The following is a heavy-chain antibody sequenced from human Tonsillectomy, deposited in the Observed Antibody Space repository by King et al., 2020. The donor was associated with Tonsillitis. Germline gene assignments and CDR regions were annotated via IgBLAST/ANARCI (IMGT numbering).Heavy chain of an antibody. CDR2: ISYDGSNK. V-gene: IGHV3-30-3*01. Sequence: VQLVESGGGVVQPGRSLRLSCEASGFTFSSYAMHWVRQTPGKGLEWVAVISYDGSNKYYADSVKGRFTISRDNSKNTLYLQMNSLRAEDTAVYYCARDRVDTMLRGIFNSYYYGMDVWGQGTTVTVSS. D-gene: IGHD3-10*01. CDR1: GFTFSSYA. J-gene: IGHJ6*02. CDR3: ARDRVDTMLRGIFNSYYYGMDV.